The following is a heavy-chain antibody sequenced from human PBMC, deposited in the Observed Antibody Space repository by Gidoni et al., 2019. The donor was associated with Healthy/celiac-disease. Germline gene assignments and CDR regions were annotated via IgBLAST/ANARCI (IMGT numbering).Heavy chain of an antibody. V-gene: IGHV3-23*01. CDR2: NRGCCWIK. CDR1: GFTFSSYA. D-gene: IGHD6-19*01. CDR3: AIAVAGTPYYYGMYV. Sequence: EVQLLESGGGLVQPGGSLRLSCAASGFTFSSYAMSLVRQAPGKGMEGVSANRGCCWIKYYAGSVKGRFTIPRDNSNNTLYRQMNSLRAEDTAVYYCAIAVAGTPYYYGMYVLGQGTTVTGS. J-gene: IGHJ6*02.